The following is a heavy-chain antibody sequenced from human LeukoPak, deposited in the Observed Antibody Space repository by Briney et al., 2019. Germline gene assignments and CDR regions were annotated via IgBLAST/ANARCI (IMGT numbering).Heavy chain of an antibody. CDR1: GGSISSYY. CDR3: ARSDTYYDILTGYYIVGYDY. Sequence: SETLSLTCTVSGGSISSYYWSWIRQPPGKGLEWIGYIYYSGSTIYNPSLKSRVTISVDTSKNQFSLKLSSVTAADTAVYYCARSDTYYDILTGYYIVGYDYWGQGTLVTVSS. D-gene: IGHD3-9*01. J-gene: IGHJ4*02. V-gene: IGHV4-59*01. CDR2: IYYSGST.